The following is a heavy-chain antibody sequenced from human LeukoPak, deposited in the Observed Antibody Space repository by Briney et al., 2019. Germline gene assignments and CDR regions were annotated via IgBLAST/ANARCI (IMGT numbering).Heavy chain of an antibody. CDR1: GGTFSSYA. D-gene: IGHD2-2*01. V-gene: IGHV1-69*05. J-gene: IGHJ4*02. CDR3: AVRGYCSSTSCYRYFDY. Sequence: ASVKVSCKASGGTFSSYAISWVRQAPGQGLEWMGGIIPIFGTANYAQKFQGRVTITTDESTSTAYMELSSLRSEDTAVYYCAVRGYCSSTSCYRYFDYWGQGTLVTVPS. CDR2: IIPIFGTA.